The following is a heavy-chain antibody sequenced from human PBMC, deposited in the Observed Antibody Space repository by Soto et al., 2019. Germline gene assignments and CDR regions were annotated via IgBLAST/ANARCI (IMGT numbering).Heavy chain of an antibody. J-gene: IGHJ6*02. CDR1: GYTFTDYW. CDR2: IYPGDSDT. V-gene: IGHV5-51*01. D-gene: IGHD2-15*01. CDR3: ARISQVPAKRRNSGMDV. Sequence: GESLKISCKCSGYTFTDYWIAWVRQMPGKGLEWMGMIYPGDSDTRYSPSFQGQGTISADKSMTTAYLKWNSLKASDTAMYYCARISQVPAKRRNSGMDVWGQGTTVTVSS.